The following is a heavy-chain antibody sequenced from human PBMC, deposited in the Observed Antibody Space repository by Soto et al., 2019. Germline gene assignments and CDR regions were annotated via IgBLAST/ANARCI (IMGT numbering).Heavy chain of an antibody. CDR3: ARAGWGYEVPAAMKPYYYYYMDV. V-gene: IGHV1-69*02. CDR2: IIPILGIA. J-gene: IGHJ6*03. D-gene: IGHD2-2*01. CDR1: GGTFSSYT. Sequence: ASVKVSCKASGGTFSSYTISWVRQAPGQGLEWMGRIIPILGIANYAQKFQGRVTITADKSTSTAYMELSSLRSEDTAVYYCARAGWGYEVPAAMKPYYYYYMDVWGKGTTVTVSS.